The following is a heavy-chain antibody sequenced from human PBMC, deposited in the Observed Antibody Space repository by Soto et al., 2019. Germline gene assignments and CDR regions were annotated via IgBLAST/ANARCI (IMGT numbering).Heavy chain of an antibody. CDR2: FDPEDGGT. J-gene: IGHJ4*02. CDR3: ATAPGYYGSGSYRDF. D-gene: IGHD3-10*01. Sequence: ASVKVSCKVSGYTLIELSMHWVRQAPGKGLEWMGGFDPEDGGTIYAQKFQGRVTLTEDTSTDTAYMELSSLRSEDTAVYYCATAPGYYGSGSYRDFWGQGTLVTVSS. CDR1: GYTLIELS. V-gene: IGHV1-24*01.